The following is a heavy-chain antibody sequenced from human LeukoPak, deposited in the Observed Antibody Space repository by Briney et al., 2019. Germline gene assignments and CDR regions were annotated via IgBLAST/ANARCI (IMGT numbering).Heavy chain of an antibody. CDR2: IYYSGST. V-gene: IGHV4-39*07. CDR3: ARGRSGAATPYGY. Sequence: KPSETLSLTCTVSGGSISSSSYYWGWIRQPPGKGLEWIGSIYYSGSTYYNPSLKSRVTISVDTSKNQFSLKLSSVTAADTAVYYCARGRSGAATPYGYWGQGTLVTVSS. J-gene: IGHJ4*02. D-gene: IGHD2-15*01. CDR1: GGSISSSSYY.